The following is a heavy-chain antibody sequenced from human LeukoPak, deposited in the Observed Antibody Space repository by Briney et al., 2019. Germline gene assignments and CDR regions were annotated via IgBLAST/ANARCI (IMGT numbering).Heavy chain of an antibody. D-gene: IGHD3-22*01. V-gene: IGHV4-59*12. Sequence: PSETLSLTCTVSGGSISSYYWSWIRQPPGKGLEWIGYIYYSGSTNYNPSLKSRVTISVDTSKNQFSLKLSSVTAADTAVYYCARGYPYNYYDSSGYYRLAHFDYWGQGTLVTVSS. CDR1: GGSISSYY. J-gene: IGHJ4*02. CDR2: IYYSGST. CDR3: ARGYPYNYYDSSGYYRLAHFDY.